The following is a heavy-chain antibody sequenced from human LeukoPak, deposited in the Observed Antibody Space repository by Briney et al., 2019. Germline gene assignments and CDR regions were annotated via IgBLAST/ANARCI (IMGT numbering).Heavy chain of an antibody. J-gene: IGHJ4*02. V-gene: IGHV4-34*01. CDR1: GGSFSGCY. CDR2: INHSGST. Sequence: PSETLSLTCAVYGGSFSGCYWSWIRQPPGKGLEWIGEINHSGSTNYNPSLKSRVTISVDTSKNQFSLKLSSVTAADTAVYYCARRGGVATLRYWGQGTLVTVSS. CDR3: ARRGGVATLRY. D-gene: IGHD5-12*01.